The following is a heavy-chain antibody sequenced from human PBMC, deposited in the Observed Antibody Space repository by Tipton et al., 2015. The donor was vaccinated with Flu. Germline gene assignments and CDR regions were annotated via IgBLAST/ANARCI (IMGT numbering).Heavy chain of an antibody. CDR1: GGSISSGSYY. CDR2: IYTSGST. J-gene: IGHJ3*02. D-gene: IGHD3-22*01. V-gene: IGHV4-61*02. Sequence: TLSLTCTVSGGSISSGSYYWSWIRQPAGKGLEWIGRIYTSGSTNYNPSLKSRVTISVDTSKNQFSLKLSSVTAADTAVYYCARGFYYDPPTGAFDIWGQGTMVTVSS. CDR3: ARGFYYDPPTGAFDI.